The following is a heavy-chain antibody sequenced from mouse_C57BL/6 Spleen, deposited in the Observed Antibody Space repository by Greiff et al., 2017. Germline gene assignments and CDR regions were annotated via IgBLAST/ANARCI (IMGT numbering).Heavy chain of an antibody. D-gene: IGHD4-1*01. CDR1: GFTFSDYY. CDR2: INYDGSST. CDR3: AGDLTGSFDY. Sequence: EVMLVESEGGLVQPGSSMKLSCTASGFTFSDYYMAWVRQVPEKGLEWVANINYDGSSTYYLDSLKSRFIISRDNAKNILYLQMSSLKSEDTATYYCAGDLTGSFDYWGQGTTLTVSS. J-gene: IGHJ2*01. V-gene: IGHV5-16*01.